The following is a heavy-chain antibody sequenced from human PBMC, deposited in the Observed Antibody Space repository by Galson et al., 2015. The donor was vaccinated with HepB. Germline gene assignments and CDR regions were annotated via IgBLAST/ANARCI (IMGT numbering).Heavy chain of an antibody. Sequence: SLRLSCAASGFTFSSYAMSWVRQAPGKGLEWVSASSGSGGSTYYADSVKGRFTISRDNSKNTLYLQMNSQRAEDTAVYYCAKDVRITIFGVVMHYGMDVWGQETTVTVSS. CDR1: GFTFSSYA. D-gene: IGHD3-3*01. CDR3: AKDVRITIFGVVMHYGMDV. J-gene: IGHJ6*02. V-gene: IGHV3-23*01. CDR2: SSGSGGST.